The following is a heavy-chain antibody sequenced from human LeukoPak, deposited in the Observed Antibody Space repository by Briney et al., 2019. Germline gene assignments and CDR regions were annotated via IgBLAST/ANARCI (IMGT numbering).Heavy chain of an antibody. J-gene: IGHJ4*02. CDR2: ISGSGGST. CDR3: AKDMYSSGYLFDY. CDR1: GFTFSSYA. Sequence: GGSLRLSCAASGFTFSSYAMSWVRQAPGKGLEWVSAISGSGGSTYYADSVKGRFTISRDNSKNTLYLQMNSLRAEDTALYYCAKDMYSSGYLFDYWGQGTLVTVSS. D-gene: IGHD3-22*01. V-gene: IGHV3-23*01.